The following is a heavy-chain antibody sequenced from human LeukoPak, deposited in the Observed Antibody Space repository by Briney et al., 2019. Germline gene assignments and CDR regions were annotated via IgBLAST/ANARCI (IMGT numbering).Heavy chain of an antibody. D-gene: IGHD2-2*01. CDR1: GFTFSSYS. V-gene: IGHV3-21*01. CDR2: ISSSSSYI. Sequence: PGGSLRLSCAASGFTFSSYSMNWVRQAPGKGLEWVSSISSSSSYIYYADSVKGRFTISRDNAKNSLYLQMNSLRAEDTAVYYCARGGIGCSSTSCYGNWFDPWGQGTLVTVSS. CDR3: ARGGIGCSSTSCYGNWFDP. J-gene: IGHJ5*02.